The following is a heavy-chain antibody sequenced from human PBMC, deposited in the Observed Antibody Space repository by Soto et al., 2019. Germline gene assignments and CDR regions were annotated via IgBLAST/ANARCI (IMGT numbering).Heavy chain of an antibody. D-gene: IGHD2-2*01. J-gene: IGHJ6*02. V-gene: IGHV1-2*04. CDR1: GYTFTGYY. Sequence: ASVKVSCKSSGYTFTGYYMHWVRQAPGQGLEWMGWINPNSGGTNYAQKFQGWVTMTRDTSISTAYMELSRLRSDDTAVYYCARGEPAAQSGYYYYGMDVWGQGTTVTVSS. CDR3: ARGEPAAQSGYYYYGMDV. CDR2: INPNSGGT.